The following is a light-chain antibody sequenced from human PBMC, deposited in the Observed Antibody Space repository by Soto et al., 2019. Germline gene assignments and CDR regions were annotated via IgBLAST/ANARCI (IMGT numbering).Light chain of an antibody. V-gene: IGKV1-5*03. CDR1: QNINSR. CDR3: QQYEIYPIT. J-gene: IGKJ5*01. CDR2: KAS. Sequence: DIQMTQSPSTLSASVGDRVTITCRASQNINSRLAWYQQKPGKAPKLLIYKASSLESGVPSRFSGSGSGTEFTLTISSLQPDDFAAYYCQQYEIYPITFGQGTRLEIK.